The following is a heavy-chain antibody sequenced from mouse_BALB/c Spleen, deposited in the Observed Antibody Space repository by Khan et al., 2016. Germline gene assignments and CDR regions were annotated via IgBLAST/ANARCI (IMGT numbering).Heavy chain of an antibody. J-gene: IGHJ2*01. V-gene: IGHV5-6-5*01. CDR1: GFTFSSYA. Sequence: EVQLVESGGGLVKPGGSLKLSCAASGFTFSSYAMSWVRQTPEKRLEWVASISSGGSTYYPDSVKGRFTISRDNARNLLNLQMSSLSSEDNAMYYCAREDYDNYGHYFAYWGQGTTVTVSA. D-gene: IGHD2-1*01. CDR2: ISSGGST. CDR3: AREDYDNYGHYFAY.